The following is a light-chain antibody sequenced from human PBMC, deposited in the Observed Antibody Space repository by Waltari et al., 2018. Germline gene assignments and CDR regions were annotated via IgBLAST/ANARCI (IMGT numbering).Light chain of an antibody. CDR2: DTD. V-gene: IGLV7-43*01. CDR1: TGVVTTKYY. J-gene: IGLJ3*02. CDR3: SLYYGDARWV. Sequence: VLTQEPSLTVSPGGPVTLTCDSTTGVVTTKYYPNLFQQKPGPSPRTLIYDTDKKHSWTPARFSGSLLGGKAALTLSNVQPEDEADYYCSLYYGDARWVFGGGTKLTVL.